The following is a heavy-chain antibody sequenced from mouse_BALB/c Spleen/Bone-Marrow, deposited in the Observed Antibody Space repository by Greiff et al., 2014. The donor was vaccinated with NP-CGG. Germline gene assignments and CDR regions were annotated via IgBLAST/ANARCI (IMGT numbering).Heavy chain of an antibody. Sequence: VQLQQSGAELVKPGASVKLSCTTSGFNIKDPYIHWVKQRPEQGLEWIGRIDPANYNTQYDPKFQGKATITADTPSNAAYLQLTSLTSEDTAVYYCAPLTGTFDYWGQGTPVTVSA. V-gene: IGHV14-3*02. CDR1: GFNIKDPY. J-gene: IGHJ3*01. D-gene: IGHD4-1*01. CDR3: APLTGTFDY. CDR2: IDPANYNT.